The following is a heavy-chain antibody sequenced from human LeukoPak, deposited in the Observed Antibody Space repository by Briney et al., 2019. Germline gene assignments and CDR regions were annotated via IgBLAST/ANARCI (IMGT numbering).Heavy chain of an antibody. V-gene: IGHV1-18*01. J-gene: IGHJ6*02. Sequence: GASVKVSCKASGYTFTSYGICWVRQAPGQGLEWMGWISAYNGNTNYAQKLQGRVTMTTDTSTSTAYMELRSLRSDDTAVYYCAREGSAARPGYYYYGMDVWGQGTTVTVSS. D-gene: IGHD6-6*01. CDR2: ISAYNGNT. CDR1: GYTFTSYG. CDR3: AREGSAARPGYYYYGMDV.